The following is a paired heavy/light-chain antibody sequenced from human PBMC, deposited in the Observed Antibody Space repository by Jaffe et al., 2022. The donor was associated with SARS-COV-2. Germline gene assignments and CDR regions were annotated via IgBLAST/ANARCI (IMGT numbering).Light chain of an antibody. J-gene: IGLJ2*01. V-gene: IGLV3-1*01. CDR1: KLGDKY. Sequence: SYELTQPPSVSVSPGQTASITCSGDKLGDKYACWYQQKPGQSPVLVIYQDSKRPSGIPERFSGSNSGNTATLTISGTQAMDEADYYCQAWDSSRVVFGGGTKLTVL. CDR3: QAWDSSRVV. CDR2: QDS.
Heavy chain of an antibody. CDR1: GFTFSSYA. CDR2: ISYDGSNK. D-gene: IGHD6-19*01. V-gene: IGHV3-30-3*01. CDR3: AREGNLRLDPVYYFDY. J-gene: IGHJ4*02. Sequence: QVQLVESGGGVVQPGRSLRLSCAASGFTFSSYAMHWVRQAPGKGLEWVAVISYDGSNKYYADSVKGRFTISRDNSKNTLYLQMNSLRAEDTAVYYCAREGNLRLDPVYYFDYWGQGTLVTVSS.